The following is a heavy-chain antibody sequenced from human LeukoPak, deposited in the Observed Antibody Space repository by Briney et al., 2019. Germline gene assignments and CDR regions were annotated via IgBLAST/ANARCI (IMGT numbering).Heavy chain of an antibody. CDR2: INHSGST. Sequence: SETLSLTCAVYGGSFSGYYWSWIRQPPGKGLEWIGEINHSGSTNYNPSLKSRVTISVDTSKNQFSLKLRSVTAADTAVYYCARVPLVTIFGVVKSNWFDPWGQGTLVTVSS. J-gene: IGHJ5*02. D-gene: IGHD3-3*01. CDR3: ARVPLVTIFGVVKSNWFDP. CDR1: GGSFSGYY. V-gene: IGHV4-34*01.